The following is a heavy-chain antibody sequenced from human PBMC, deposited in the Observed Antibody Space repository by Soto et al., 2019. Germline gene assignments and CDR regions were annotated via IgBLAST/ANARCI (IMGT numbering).Heavy chain of an antibody. CDR3: VKPKGGNKIVGATNYFDY. Sequence: GGSLRLSCSASGFTFSSYAMHWVRQAPGKGLEYVSAISSNGGSTYYADSVKGRSTISRDNSKNTLYLQMSSLRAEDTAVYYCVKPKGGNKIVGATNYFDYWGQGTLVTVSS. D-gene: IGHD1-26*01. J-gene: IGHJ4*02. CDR2: ISSNGGST. V-gene: IGHV3-64D*06. CDR1: GFTFSSYA.